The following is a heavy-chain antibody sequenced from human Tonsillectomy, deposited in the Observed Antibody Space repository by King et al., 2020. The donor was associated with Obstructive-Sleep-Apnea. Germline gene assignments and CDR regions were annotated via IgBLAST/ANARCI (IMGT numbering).Heavy chain of an antibody. CDR1: GFTFSSYG. V-gene: IGHV3-33*06. Sequence: QLVQSGGGVVQPGRSLRLSCAASGFTFSSYGMHWVRQAPGKGLEWVAVIWFDGSNKFYAESVKGRFTISRDNSKNTLYLHMNSLRAEDTAVYYCAKGQQLEYYCCGLDVWGQGTTVTVSS. CDR2: IWFDGSNK. J-gene: IGHJ6*02. D-gene: IGHD6-13*01. CDR3: AKGQQLEYYCCGLDV.